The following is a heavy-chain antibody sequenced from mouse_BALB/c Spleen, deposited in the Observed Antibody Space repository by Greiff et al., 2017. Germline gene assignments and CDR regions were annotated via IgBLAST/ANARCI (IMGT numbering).Heavy chain of an antibody. CDR1: GFNIKDTY. CDR3: VIVATATDYYAMYY. CDR2: IDPANGNT. Sequence: VQLKQSGAELVKPGASVKLSCTASGFNIKDTYMHWVKQRPEQGLEWIGRIDPANGNTKYDPKFQGKATITADTSSNTAYLQLSSLTSDDTAVYYCVIVATATDYYAMYYWGQGTSVTVSS. V-gene: IGHV14-3*02. J-gene: IGHJ4*01. D-gene: IGHD1-2*01.